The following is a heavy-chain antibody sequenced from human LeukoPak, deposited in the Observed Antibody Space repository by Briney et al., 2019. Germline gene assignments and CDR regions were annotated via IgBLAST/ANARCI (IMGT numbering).Heavy chain of an antibody. Sequence: KPGGSLRLSCAASGFTLSSYSMNWVRQAPGKGLEWVSSISSSSSYRYYADSVKGRFTISRDNAKNSLYLQMNSLRAEDTAVYYCAREGHSPRDGYNFNLDYWGQGTLVTVSS. V-gene: IGHV3-21*01. CDR3: AREGHSPRDGYNFNLDY. CDR1: GFTLSSYS. CDR2: ISSSSSYR. J-gene: IGHJ4*02. D-gene: IGHD5-24*01.